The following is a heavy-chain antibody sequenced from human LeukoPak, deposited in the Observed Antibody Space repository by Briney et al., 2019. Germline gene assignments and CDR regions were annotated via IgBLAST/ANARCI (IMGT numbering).Heavy chain of an antibody. Sequence: SETLSLTCTVSGGSISSYYWSWIRQPPGKGLEWIGYIYYSGSTDYNPSLKSRVTISVDTSKNQFSLKLSSVTAADTAVYYCARRGSGLNWFDPWGQGTRVTVSS. V-gene: IGHV4-59*08. J-gene: IGHJ5*02. D-gene: IGHD3-10*01. CDR1: GGSISSYY. CDR3: ARRGSGLNWFDP. CDR2: IYYSGST.